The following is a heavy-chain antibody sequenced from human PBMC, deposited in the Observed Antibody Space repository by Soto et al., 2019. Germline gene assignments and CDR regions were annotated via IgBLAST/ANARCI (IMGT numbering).Heavy chain of an antibody. V-gene: IGHV3-21*01. J-gene: IGHJ3*02. CDR2: ISSSSSYI. CDR1: GFTFSSYS. CDR3: ARKRGGDLKAFDI. Sequence: EVQLVASGGGLVKPGGSLRLSCAASGFTFSSYSMNWVRQAPGKGLEWVSSISSSSSYIYYADSVKGRFTISRDNAKNSLHLEMKLLRAEDTAVYYCARKRGGDLKAFDIWGQGTMVTVSS. D-gene: IGHD3-16*01.